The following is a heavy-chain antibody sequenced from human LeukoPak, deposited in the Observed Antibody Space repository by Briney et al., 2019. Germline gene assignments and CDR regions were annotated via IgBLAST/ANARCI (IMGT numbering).Heavy chain of an antibody. CDR3: ARAHRIQSYDPSGYDDS. D-gene: IGHD3-22*01. Sequence: ASVKVSCKASSYTFTSYGISWVRQAPGQGLEWMGWINPKNAGTNYAQKFQGRVTMTRDTSTGTVYMELSRLRSADTAVYYCARAHRIQSYDPSGYDDSWGQGTLVTVSS. CDR1: SYTFTSYG. CDR2: INPKNAGT. J-gene: IGHJ4*02. V-gene: IGHV1-2*02.